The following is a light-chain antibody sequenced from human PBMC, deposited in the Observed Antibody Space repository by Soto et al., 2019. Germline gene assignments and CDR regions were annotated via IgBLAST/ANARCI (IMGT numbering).Light chain of an antibody. CDR2: DAS. J-gene: IGKJ5*01. Sequence: DIQMTQYPSTLSASVGDRVTIPGRACQSISGWLAWYHQKPEKAPKLMIYDASSLESVVPSRSSGSSSRTDFTLTISRLQPEDFATYYRQLSYTTPRTFGQGTRLEIK. CDR3: QLSYTTPRT. CDR1: QSISGW. V-gene: IGKV1-39*01.